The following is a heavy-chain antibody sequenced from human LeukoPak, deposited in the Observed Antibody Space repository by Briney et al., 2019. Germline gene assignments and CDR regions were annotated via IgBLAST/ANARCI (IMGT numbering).Heavy chain of an antibody. CDR2: IWYDGSNK. J-gene: IGHJ4*02. CDR1: GSTLISKG. V-gene: IGHV3-33*06. CDR3: AKDLDTAMVLYYFDY. D-gene: IGHD5-18*01. Sequence: GGPLNLSWAASGSTLISKGMHWVGKPPGRGLEWVAVIWYDGSNKYYADSVKGRCTISRDNSKNTLYLQMNSLRAEDTAVYYCAKDLDTAMVLYYFDYWGQGTLVTVSS.